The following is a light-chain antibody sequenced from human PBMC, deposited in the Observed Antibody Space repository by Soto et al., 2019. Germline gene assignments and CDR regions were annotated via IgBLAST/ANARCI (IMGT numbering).Light chain of an antibody. CDR3: QQYNDWPPKYT. CDR1: QTVSSN. V-gene: IGKV3-15*01. CDR2: GAS. J-gene: IGKJ2*01. Sequence: EIVMTQSPATLSVSPGDRATLSCRASQTVSSNLAWYQQKPGQAPRLLIYGASTRATGIPARFSGSGSETEFTLTISSLQSEDSALYYCQQYNDWPPKYTFGQGTKLEIK.